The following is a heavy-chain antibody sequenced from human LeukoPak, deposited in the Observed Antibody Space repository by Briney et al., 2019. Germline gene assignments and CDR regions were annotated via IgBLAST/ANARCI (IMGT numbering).Heavy chain of an antibody. Sequence: GESLQISCQGSGYSFTSYWIGWVRQMPGKGLEWMGIIYPGDSDTRYSPSFQGQVTISADKSISTAYLQWSSLKASDTAMYYCARRYNWNYGTAGYGMDVWGQGTTVTVSS. CDR3: ARRYNWNYGTAGYGMDV. CDR1: GYSFTSYW. CDR2: IYPGDSDT. J-gene: IGHJ6*02. V-gene: IGHV5-51*01. D-gene: IGHD1-7*01.